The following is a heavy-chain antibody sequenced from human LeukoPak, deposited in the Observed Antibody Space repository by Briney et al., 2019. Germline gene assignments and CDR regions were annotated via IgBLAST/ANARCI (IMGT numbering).Heavy chain of an antibody. CDR3: ARWSVIAYGVLGYYYGMDV. CDR2: INQSGST. D-gene: IGHD3-3*01. J-gene: IGHJ6*01. Sequence: PSETLSLTCAVYGGSFSGYYWSWIRQPPGKGLEWIGEINQSGSTNYNPSLKSRVTISVDTSKNQFSLKLSSVTAADTAVYYCARWSVIAYGVLGYYYGMDVWGQGTTVTVSP. CDR1: GGSFSGYY. V-gene: IGHV4-34*01.